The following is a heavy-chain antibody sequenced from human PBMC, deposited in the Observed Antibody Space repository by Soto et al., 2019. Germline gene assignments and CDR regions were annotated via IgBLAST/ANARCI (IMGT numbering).Heavy chain of an antibody. D-gene: IGHD3-10*01. J-gene: IGHJ6*02. CDR1: GDMFRNSA. V-gene: IGHV1-69*01. CDR2: IIPLFRKT. CDR3: ARARLSNGDPNIYFFYGLDV. Sequence: QVQLVQSGAEVKRPGSSVKVSCKASGDMFRNSAFTWVRQAPGQGLDWMGVIIPLFRKTNVAQKFQGRVTFTEDESTSSLYMEVSSLTSEDTAVYYCARARLSNGDPNIYFFYGLDVWGQGTTITVSS.